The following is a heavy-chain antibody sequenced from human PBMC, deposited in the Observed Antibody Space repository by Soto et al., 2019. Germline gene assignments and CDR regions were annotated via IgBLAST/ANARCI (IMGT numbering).Heavy chain of an antibody. D-gene: IGHD3-10*01. Sequence: VKASCEASRFTFTNSGRYWLHQALGQGLEWMGWISVYNGNTNYAQDLQGRVTMTTDTSTSTAYMELRSLRSDDTAVYYCAKGFYGSGSYYFDWWGQGTQVTVSS. V-gene: IGHV1-18*01. CDR1: RFTFTNSG. CDR3: AKGFYGSGSYYFDW. CDR2: ISVYNGNT. J-gene: IGHJ4*02.